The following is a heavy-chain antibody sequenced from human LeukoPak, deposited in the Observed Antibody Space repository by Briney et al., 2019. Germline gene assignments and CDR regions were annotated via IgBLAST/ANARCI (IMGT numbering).Heavy chain of an antibody. Sequence: SETLCLTCTVSGVSMNSHYWSWIRQPPGKGLEWIGFIYDSGSANYRSSLESRVTMTLDTSKNQFSLKLNSVTAADTAVYYCARVLQNYYHLDVWGKGTTVTVSS. CDR3: ARVLQNYYHLDV. V-gene: IGHV4-59*11. CDR2: IYDSGSA. J-gene: IGHJ6*03. CDR1: GVSMNSHY. D-gene: IGHD3-3*01.